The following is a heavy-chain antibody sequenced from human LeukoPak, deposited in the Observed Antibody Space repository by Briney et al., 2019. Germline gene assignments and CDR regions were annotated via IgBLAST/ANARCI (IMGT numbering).Heavy chain of an antibody. V-gene: IGHV1-18*01. CDR2: ISTDNGNT. CDR3: ARGPGWRELPIYHY. D-gene: IGHD1-7*01. Sequence: ASVKVSCKASGYTFTNYGISWVRQAPGQGLEWMGWISTDNGNTNYAQKLQGRVTMTTDTSTSTAYMELRSLRSDDTAVYYCARGPGWRELPIYHYWGQGTLVTVSS. J-gene: IGHJ4*02. CDR1: GYTFTNYG.